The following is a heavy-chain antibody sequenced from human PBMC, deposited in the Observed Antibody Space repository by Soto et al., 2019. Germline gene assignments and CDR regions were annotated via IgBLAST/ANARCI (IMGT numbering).Heavy chain of an antibody. CDR3: ARGRYGDY. CDR1: GYTFTSYG. CDR2: ISAHNGNT. D-gene: IGHD1-1*01. Sequence: QVHLVQSGAEVKKPGASVKVSCKGSGYTFTSYGITWVRQAPGQGLEWMGWISAHNGNTDYAQKLQXRVTVTRDTSTSTXXMELRSLRSDDTAVYYCARGRYGDYWGQGALVTVSS. V-gene: IGHV1-18*01. J-gene: IGHJ4*02.